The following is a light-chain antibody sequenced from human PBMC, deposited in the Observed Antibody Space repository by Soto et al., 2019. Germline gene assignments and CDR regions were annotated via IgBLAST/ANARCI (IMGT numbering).Light chain of an antibody. J-gene: IGKJ1*01. Sequence: EIVLTQSPGTLSLSPGERATLSCRASQSVSSSYLAWYQQKPGQAPRLLIYGASSRATGIPDRFSGSGSGTDFTLTIGRLEPEDFAVYYCQQYGSSPGWTFGQATKVEIK. CDR1: QSVSSSY. CDR2: GAS. CDR3: QQYGSSPGWT. V-gene: IGKV3-20*01.